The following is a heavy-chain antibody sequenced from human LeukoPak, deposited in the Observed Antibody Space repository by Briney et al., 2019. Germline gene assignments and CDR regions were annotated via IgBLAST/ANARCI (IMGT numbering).Heavy chain of an antibody. CDR2: INHSGYT. D-gene: IGHD4-17*01. CDR3: TRMTTGHDY. Sequence: SETLSLTSAVSGVSFDDYYWMWVRQTPGKGLEWLGEINHSGYTNESPSLKGQVTLSIDTSRKQVSLKLKSVTVADAGIYYCTRMTTGHDYWGQGTLVTVSS. V-gene: IGHV4-34*01. CDR1: GVSFDDYY. J-gene: IGHJ4*02.